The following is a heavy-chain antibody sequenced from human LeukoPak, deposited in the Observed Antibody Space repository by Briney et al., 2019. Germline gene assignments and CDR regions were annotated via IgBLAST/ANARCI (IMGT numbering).Heavy chain of an antibody. CDR2: IYSGGST. CDR1: GFTVSSNY. Sequence: GGSLRLSCAASGFTVSSNYMSWVRQAPGKGPEWVSVIYSGGSTYYADSVKGRFTISRDNSKNTLYLQMNSLRAEDTAVYYCASRVYDSSGYLYYYYMDVWGKGTTVTVSS. CDR3: ASRVYDSSGYLYYYYMDV. V-gene: IGHV3-66*02. D-gene: IGHD3-22*01. J-gene: IGHJ6*03.